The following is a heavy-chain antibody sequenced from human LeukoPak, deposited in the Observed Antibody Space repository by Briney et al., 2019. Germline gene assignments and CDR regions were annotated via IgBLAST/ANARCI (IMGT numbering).Heavy chain of an antibody. CDR3: ARERVVGYFDY. CDR2: IIPIFGTT. V-gene: IGHV1-69*06. CDR1: GGTFSSYA. D-gene: IGHD1-26*01. J-gene: IGHJ4*02. Sequence: SVKVSCTASGGTFSSYAISWVRQAPGQGLEWMGGIIPIFGTTNYAQKFQGRVTITADKSTSTAYMELSSLRSEDTAVYYCARERVVGYFDYWGQQTLVTVSS.